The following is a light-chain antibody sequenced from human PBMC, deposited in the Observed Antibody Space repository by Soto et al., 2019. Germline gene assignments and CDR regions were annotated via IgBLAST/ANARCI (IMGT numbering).Light chain of an antibody. CDR2: EVS. J-gene: IGLJ1*01. Sequence: QSALTQPASVSGSPGQSITISCTGSSDDVGSFNYVSWYQQHPGNAPKLLIYEVSNRPSGVSARFSGSKFGSTASLTISGLQAEDEAEYYCNSLSAAGSSYVFGPGTKLTVL. CDR1: SDDVGSFNY. V-gene: IGLV2-14*01. CDR3: NSLSAAGSSYV.